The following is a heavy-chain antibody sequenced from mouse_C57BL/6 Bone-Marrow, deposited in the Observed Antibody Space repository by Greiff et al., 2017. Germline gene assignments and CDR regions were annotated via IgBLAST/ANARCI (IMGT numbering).Heavy chain of an antibody. V-gene: IGHV5-4*01. Sequence: EVQLVESGGGLVKPGGSLKLSCAASGFTFSSYAMSWVRQTPEKRLEWVATISAGGSYTYYPDNVKGRFTISTDTANNNLYLQLSQLKSEDTAMYYYARGVWLRDAMDYWGQGTSVTVSS. J-gene: IGHJ4*01. CDR1: GFTFSSYA. CDR2: ISAGGSYT. CDR3: ARGVWLRDAMDY. D-gene: IGHD2-2*01.